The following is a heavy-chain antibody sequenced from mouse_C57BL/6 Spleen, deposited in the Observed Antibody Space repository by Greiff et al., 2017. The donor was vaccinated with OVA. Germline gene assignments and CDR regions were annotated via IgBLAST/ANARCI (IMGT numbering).Heavy chain of an antibody. CDR3: ARRYYGSSYWYFDV. CDR1: GYTFTSYW. V-gene: IGHV1-55*01. CDR2: INPGSGST. J-gene: IGHJ1*03. Sequence: QVQLQQPGAELVKPGASVKMSCKASGYTFTSYWITWVKQRPGQGLEWIGDINPGSGSTNYNEKFKSKATLTVDTSSSTAYMQLSSLTSEDSAVYYFARRYYGSSYWYFDVWGTGTTVTVSS. D-gene: IGHD1-1*01.